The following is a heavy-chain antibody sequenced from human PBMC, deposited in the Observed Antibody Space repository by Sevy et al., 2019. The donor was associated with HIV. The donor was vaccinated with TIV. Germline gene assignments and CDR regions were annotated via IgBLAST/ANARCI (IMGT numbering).Heavy chain of an antibody. Sequence: SETLSLTCTVSSGSISSSTYYWAWIRQPPGKGLEWIGSIFYSGSPYYNPSLQSRLTISVDTSKNQFSLKLSSVTAADTAVYNCASHNYSDRSGYYYPVWFDYWGRGTLVTVSS. D-gene: IGHD3-22*01. CDR2: IFYSGSP. J-gene: IGHJ4*02. CDR3: ASHNYSDRSGYYYPVWFDY. CDR1: SGSISSSTYY. V-gene: IGHV4-39*01.